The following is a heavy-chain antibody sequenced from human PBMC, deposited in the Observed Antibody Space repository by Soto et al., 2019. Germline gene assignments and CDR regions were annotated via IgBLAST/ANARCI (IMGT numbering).Heavy chain of an antibody. D-gene: IGHD3-22*01. Sequence: GASVKVSCKASGGTFSDYTITWVRQAPGQGLEWMGGIVPIFGKPTYAQKFQGRVTITADESTTTAYMELSSLRSEDTAVYYCARGKDGSDYYFDYWGQGTLVTVSS. CDR3: ARGKDGSDYYFDY. CDR1: GGTFSDYT. V-gene: IGHV1-69*13. J-gene: IGHJ4*02. CDR2: IVPIFGKP.